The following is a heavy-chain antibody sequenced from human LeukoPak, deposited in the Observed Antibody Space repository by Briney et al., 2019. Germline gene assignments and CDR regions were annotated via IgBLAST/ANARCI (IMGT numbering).Heavy chain of an antibody. CDR3: AREPPGNYDSSGHYYAYFDC. J-gene: IGHJ4*02. V-gene: IGHV3-9*01. CDR2: ISWNSGSI. Sequence: GRSLRLSCAASGFTFDDYAMHWVRQAPGKGLEWVSGISWNSGSIGYADSVKGRFTISRDNAKNSLYLQMNSPTDEDTAVYYCAREPPGNYDSSGHYYAYFDCWGQGTLVTVSS. D-gene: IGHD3-22*01. CDR1: GFTFDDYA.